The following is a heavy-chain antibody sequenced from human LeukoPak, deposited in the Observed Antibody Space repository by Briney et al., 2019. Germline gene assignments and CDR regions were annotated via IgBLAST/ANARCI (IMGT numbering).Heavy chain of an antibody. D-gene: IGHD3-22*01. J-gene: IGHJ3*02. CDR1: GGSISSSSYY. Sequence: SETLSLTCTVSGGSISSSSYYWGWIRQPPGKGLEWIGSIYYSGSTYYNPSLKSRVTISVDTSKNQFSLKLSSVTAADTAVYYCARTYYYDSSGSPAFDIWGQGTMVTVSS. CDR3: ARTYYYDSSGSPAFDI. V-gene: IGHV4-39*07. CDR2: IYYSGST.